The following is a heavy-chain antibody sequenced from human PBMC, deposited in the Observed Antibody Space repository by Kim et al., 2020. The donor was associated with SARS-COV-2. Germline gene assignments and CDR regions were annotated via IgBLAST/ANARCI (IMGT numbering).Heavy chain of an antibody. V-gene: IGHV4-59*01. CDR3: ARSIAAADSLDY. CDR1: GGSISSYY. D-gene: IGHD6-13*01. Sequence: SETLSLTCTVSGGSISSYYWSWIRQPPGKGLEWIGYIYYSGSTNYNPSLKSRVTISVDTYKNQFSLKLSSVTAADTAVYYCARSIAAADSLDYWGQGTLVTVSS. J-gene: IGHJ4*02. CDR2: IYYSGST.